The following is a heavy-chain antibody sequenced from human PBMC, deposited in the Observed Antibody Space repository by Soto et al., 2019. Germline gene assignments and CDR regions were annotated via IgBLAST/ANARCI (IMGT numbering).Heavy chain of an antibody. Sequence: GESLKISCKGLGYIFFGHWIVWVRQMPGKGLEWMGIIYPDHSRTIYSPSFQGQVTISADKSISTAYLQWSSLKASDTAMYYCAGGGVRGVITRTRDYYGMDVWGQGTTVTVSS. CDR3: AGGGVRGVITRTRDYYGMDV. CDR2: IYPDHSRT. CDR1: GYIFFGHW. V-gene: IGHV5-51*01. D-gene: IGHD3-10*01. J-gene: IGHJ6*02.